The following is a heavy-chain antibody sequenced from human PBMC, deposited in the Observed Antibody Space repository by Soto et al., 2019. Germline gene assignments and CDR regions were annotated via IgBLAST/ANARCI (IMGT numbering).Heavy chain of an antibody. J-gene: IGHJ4*02. CDR3: ARSIVVVTAIRSGARFDY. D-gene: IGHD2-21*02. CDR2: INPNSGGT. Sequence: ASVKVSCKASGYTFTSYGINWVRQAPGQGFEWMGWINPNSGGTNYAQKFQGRVTMTRDTSTSTAYMELSRLRSDDTAVYYCARSIVVVTAIRSGARFDYWGQGTLVTVSS. CDR1: GYTFTSYG. V-gene: IGHV1-2*02.